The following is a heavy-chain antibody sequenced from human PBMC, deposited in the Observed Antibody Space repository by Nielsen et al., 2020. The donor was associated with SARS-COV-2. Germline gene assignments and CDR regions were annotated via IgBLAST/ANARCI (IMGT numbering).Heavy chain of an antibody. CDR2: IDPSDSYT. J-gene: IGHJ3*02. V-gene: IGHV5-10-1*01. D-gene: IGHD3-9*01. CDR1: GYSFTSYW. CDR3: ARHGDYDILTGYYPHDAFDI. Sequence: KVSCKGSGYSFTSYWISWVRQMPGKGLEWMGRIDPSDSYTNYSPSFQGHVTISADKSISTAYLQWSSLKASDTAMYYCARHGDYDILTGYYPHDAFDIWGQGTMVTVSS.